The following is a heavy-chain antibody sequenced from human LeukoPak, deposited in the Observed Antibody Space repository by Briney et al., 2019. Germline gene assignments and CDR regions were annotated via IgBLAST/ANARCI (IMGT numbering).Heavy chain of an antibody. CDR3: AKDSRYSGNYKAFDI. Sequence: GGSLRLSCAASGFTFSSYAMSWVRQAPGKGLEWVSGISGSGGSTNYADSVKGRFTISRDNSKNTLYLQMNSLRAEDTAVYYCAKDSRYSGNYKAFDIWGQGTMVTVS. CDR1: GFTFSSYA. J-gene: IGHJ3*02. V-gene: IGHV3-23*01. D-gene: IGHD1-26*01. CDR2: ISGSGGST.